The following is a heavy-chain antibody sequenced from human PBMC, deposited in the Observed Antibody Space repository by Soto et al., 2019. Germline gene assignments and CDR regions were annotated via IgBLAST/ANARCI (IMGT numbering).Heavy chain of an antibody. D-gene: IGHD6-13*01. V-gene: IGHV3-21*01. J-gene: IGHJ6*02. Sequence: PGGSLRLSCAASGFTFSSYSMNWVRQAPGKGLEWVSSISSSSSYIYYADSVKGRFTISRGNAKNSLYLQMNSLRAEDTAVYYCARDRPPGYSSSWYGNGMDVWGQGTTVTVSS. CDR1: GFTFSSYS. CDR2: ISSSSSYI. CDR3: ARDRPPGYSSSWYGNGMDV.